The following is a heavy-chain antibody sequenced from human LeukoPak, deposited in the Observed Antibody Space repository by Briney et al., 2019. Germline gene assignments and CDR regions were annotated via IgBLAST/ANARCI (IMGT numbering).Heavy chain of an antibody. CDR1: GFTFSSYA. Sequence: PGRSLRLSCAASGFTFSSYAMHWVRQAPGKGLEWVAVISYDGSNKYYADSVKGRFTISRDNSKNTLYLQMNSLRAEDTAVYYCAKDTRGYCSGGSCYSLTSYGMDVWGQGTTVTVSS. CDR2: ISYDGSNK. V-gene: IGHV3-30*04. D-gene: IGHD2-15*01. CDR3: AKDTRGYCSGGSCYSLTSYGMDV. J-gene: IGHJ6*02.